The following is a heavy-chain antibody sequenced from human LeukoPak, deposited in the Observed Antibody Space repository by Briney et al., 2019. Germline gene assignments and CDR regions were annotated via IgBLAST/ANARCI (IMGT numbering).Heavy chain of an antibody. D-gene: IGHD4-23*01. V-gene: IGHV3-30*02. J-gene: IGHJ3*02. CDR3: AKEDYGGDRFDI. CDR2: VRYDGSNK. Sequence: QPGGSLRLSCAASGFTFSTFGMHWVRQAPGKGLEWVAFVRYDGSNKFYADSVKGRLTISRDNSKNTLYLQMSSLGAEDTAIYHCAKEDYGGDRFDIWGQGTMVTVSS. CDR1: GFTFSTFG.